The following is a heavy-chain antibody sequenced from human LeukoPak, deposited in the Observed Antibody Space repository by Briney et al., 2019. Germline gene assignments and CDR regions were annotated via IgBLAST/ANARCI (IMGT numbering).Heavy chain of an antibody. CDR2: VSNSGARR. J-gene: IGHJ4*02. Sequence: GGSLRLSCAASGFTVSSYAMGWVRQAPGKGLEWVSTVSNSGARRYHADSVKGRFTISRDNSQNTVILQMNSLRGEDTAVYYCAKDGLSGYNFDYWGRGTLVSVSS. CDR3: AKDGLSGYNFDY. V-gene: IGHV3-23*01. CDR1: GFTVSSYA. D-gene: IGHD5-24*01.